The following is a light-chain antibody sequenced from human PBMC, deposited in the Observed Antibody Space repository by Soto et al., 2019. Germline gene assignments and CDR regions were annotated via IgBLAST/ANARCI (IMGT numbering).Light chain of an antibody. Sequence: QSVLTQPASVSGSPGQSITISCTGTSSDVGGYNYVSWYQQHPGKAPKLMIYDVSNRPSGVSNRFSGSKSGNTASLTITGPQAEDEADYYCSSYTSSSIFFGTGTKVTVL. J-gene: IGLJ1*01. CDR3: SSYTSSSIF. V-gene: IGLV2-14*01. CDR2: DVS. CDR1: SSDVGGYNY.